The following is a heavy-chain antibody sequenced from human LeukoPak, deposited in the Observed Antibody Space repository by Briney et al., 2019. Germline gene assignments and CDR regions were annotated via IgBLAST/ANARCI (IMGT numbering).Heavy chain of an antibody. Sequence: GGSLRLSCAASGFTFSSYAMSWVRQAPGKGLEWVSSISDSDSGSGTYYADSVKGRFTISRDNSKNTLHLQMNSLRAEDTAVYYCAKGSSWYPYNWFDAWGQGTLVTVSS. V-gene: IGHV3-23*01. J-gene: IGHJ5*02. CDR1: GFTFSSYA. CDR3: AKGSSWYPYNWFDA. D-gene: IGHD6-13*01. CDR2: ISDSDSGSGT.